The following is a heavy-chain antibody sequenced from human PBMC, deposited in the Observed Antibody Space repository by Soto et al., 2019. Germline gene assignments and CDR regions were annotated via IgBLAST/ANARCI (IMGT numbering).Heavy chain of an antibody. V-gene: IGHV1-3*01. CDR1: GYFFTSYA. CDR2: INAANGHT. CDR3: AIVSIAVAGRNQLDY. Sequence: QVQLVQSGPEVKKTGASVKVSCRASGYFFTSYAIHWVRQAPGPRLEWLGWINAANGHTKYSQNFQGRVIITRDTSANTVYMEVSSLKSGDTAVYYCAIVSIAVAGRNQLDYWGQGTRVTVFS. J-gene: IGHJ4*02. D-gene: IGHD6-19*01.